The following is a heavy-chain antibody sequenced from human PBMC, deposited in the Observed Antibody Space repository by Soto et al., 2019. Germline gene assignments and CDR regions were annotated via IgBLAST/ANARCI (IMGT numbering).Heavy chain of an antibody. CDR1: EFTFSGRS. CDR2: IGGSGRNT. D-gene: IGHD3-10*01. J-gene: IGHJ4*02. Sequence: GGSLRLSCAASEFTFSGRSVHWVRQAPGKGLEWVSGIGGSGRNTNYADSVKGRFTIFRDNSKNTLYLQLNSLRVEDTAVYYCAKGVTMVRGPPDYWGQGTLVTVSS. V-gene: IGHV3-23*01. CDR3: AKGVTMVRGPPDY.